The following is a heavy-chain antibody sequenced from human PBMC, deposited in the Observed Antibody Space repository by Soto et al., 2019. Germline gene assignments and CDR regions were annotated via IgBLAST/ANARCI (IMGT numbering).Heavy chain of an antibody. CDR1: GFTFSSYN. CDR2: ISYDGSKK. CDR3: ARDLGYSYDFYYYYGMDI. D-gene: IGHD5-18*01. Sequence: PGGSLRLSCEASGFTFSSYNIHWVRQAPGKGLEWVAVISYDGSKKYHADSVKGRFTISRDNSKNTLYLQMYSLRAEDTAVYYCARDLGYSYDFYYYYGMDIWGQATTVTVSS. V-gene: IGHV3-30-3*01. J-gene: IGHJ6*02.